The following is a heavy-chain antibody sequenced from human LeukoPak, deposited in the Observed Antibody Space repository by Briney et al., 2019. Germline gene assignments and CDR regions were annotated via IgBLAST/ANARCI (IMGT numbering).Heavy chain of an antibody. CDR1: GFTFSSYG. Sequence: GGSLRLSCAASGFTFSSYGMHWVRQAPGKGLEWVAVIWYDGSNKYYADSVKGRFTISRDNSKNTLYLQMNSLRAEDTAVYYCAKVQDSGSYRVSYWGQGTLVTVSS. J-gene: IGHJ4*02. CDR2: IWYDGSNK. D-gene: IGHD1-26*01. CDR3: AKVQDSGSYRVSY. V-gene: IGHV3-33*06.